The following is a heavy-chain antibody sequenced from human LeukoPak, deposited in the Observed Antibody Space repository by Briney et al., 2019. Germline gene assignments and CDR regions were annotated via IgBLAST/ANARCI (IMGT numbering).Heavy chain of an antibody. CDR3: AREYILTAYYGDY. CDR2: INPSDIST. CDR1: GYTFTGYY. J-gene: IGHJ4*02. V-gene: IGHV1-46*01. D-gene: IGHD3-9*01. Sequence: ASVKVSRKASGYTFTGYYMHWVRQAPGQGLEWMGIINPSDISTTYAQKFQGRVTMTRDTSISTAYMELSRLRSDDTAVYYCAREYILTAYYGDYWGQGTLVTVSS.